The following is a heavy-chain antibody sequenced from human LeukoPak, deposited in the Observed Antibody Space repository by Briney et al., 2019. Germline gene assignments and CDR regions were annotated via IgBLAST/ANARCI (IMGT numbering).Heavy chain of an antibody. CDR2: ISHDGRSK. Sequence: PGGSARLSCAASGFTFSSNGMHWVRQAPGKGLEWVAVISHDGRSKYYADSVKGRFAISRDNSKNTLFLQMNSLRADDTAVFYCAKDGGFYGENLDYWGQGNLVTVSS. CDR3: AKDGGFYGENLDY. V-gene: IGHV3-30*18. D-gene: IGHD4-17*01. CDR1: GFTFSSNG. J-gene: IGHJ4*02.